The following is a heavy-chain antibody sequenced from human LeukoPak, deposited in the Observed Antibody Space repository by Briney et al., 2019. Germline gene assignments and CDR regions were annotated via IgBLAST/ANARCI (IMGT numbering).Heavy chain of an antibody. Sequence: ASVKVSCKASGYTFTSYGISWVRPAPGQGLEWMGWISAYNGNTNYAQKLQGRVTMTTDTSTSTAYMELRSLRSDDTAVYYCARDRQHYYGSGSSNDYWGQGTLVTVSS. CDR1: GYTFTSYG. CDR2: ISAYNGNT. J-gene: IGHJ4*02. V-gene: IGHV1-18*01. D-gene: IGHD3-10*01. CDR3: ARDRQHYYGSGSSNDY.